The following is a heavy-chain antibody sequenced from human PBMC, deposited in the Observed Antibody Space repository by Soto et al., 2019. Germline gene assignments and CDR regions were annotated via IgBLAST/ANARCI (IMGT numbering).Heavy chain of an antibody. D-gene: IGHD3-22*01. CDR3: ARVWYYDSSGYYAFDY. V-gene: IGHV1-18*01. Sequence: ASVKVSCKASGDGFSNYGFSWVRQGPGQGLEWMGWISAYDGQSNYTKKFQGRVTMTTDTSSSTAYMELRSLRSDDTAVYYCARVWYYDSSGYYAFDYWGLGTLVTVSS. CDR1: GDGFSNYG. CDR2: ISAYDGQS. J-gene: IGHJ4*02.